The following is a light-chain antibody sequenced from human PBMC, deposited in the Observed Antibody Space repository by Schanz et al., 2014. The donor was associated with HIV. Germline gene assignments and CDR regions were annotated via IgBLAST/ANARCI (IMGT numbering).Light chain of an antibody. J-gene: IGKJ2*01. CDR2: EAS. CDR3: LQYDDESHT. CDR1: EGIGTW. V-gene: IGKV1-5*03. Sequence: IQMTQSPSTVSTSVGDRVTITCRASEGIGTWLAWYQQKPGKAPELLIYEASTLKSGVPLRFSGSGSGTEFTLTISSLQPDDFATYYCLQYDDESHTFGQGTKLEIK.